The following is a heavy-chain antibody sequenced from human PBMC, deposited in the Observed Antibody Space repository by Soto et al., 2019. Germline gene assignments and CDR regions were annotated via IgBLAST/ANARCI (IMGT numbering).Heavy chain of an antibody. CDR3: ARDGVGATTFFGYFDY. CDR1: GFTFSGYG. Sequence: QVQLVESGGGVVQPGRSLRLSCAASGFTFSGYGMHWVRQAPGKGLEWVAITRHDGSNTYYADSVRGRFTISRDNSKKTLYLQMDSLRAEDTAVYYCARDGVGATTFFGYFDYWRQGTLVTVSS. J-gene: IGHJ4*02. CDR2: TRHDGSNT. D-gene: IGHD1-26*01. V-gene: IGHV3-33*01.